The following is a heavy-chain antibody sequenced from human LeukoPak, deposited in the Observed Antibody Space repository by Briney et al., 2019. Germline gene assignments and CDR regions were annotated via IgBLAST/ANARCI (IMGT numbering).Heavy chain of an antibody. CDR2: ISYSGNT. CDR1: GGSIISSDYH. D-gene: IGHD2-15*01. CDR3: ARHCCSGPAKRVFGI. V-gene: IGHV4-39*01. Sequence: PSETLSLTCTVAGGSIISSDYHWGWVRQPPGKGLERIGTISYSGNTDYNPSLRSRVTISVDASNNQFSLRLGSVTAADTAVYHCARHCCSGPAKRVFGIWGQGTMVTVSS. J-gene: IGHJ3*02.